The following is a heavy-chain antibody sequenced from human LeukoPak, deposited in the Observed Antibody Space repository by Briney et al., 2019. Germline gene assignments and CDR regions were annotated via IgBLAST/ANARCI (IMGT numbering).Heavy chain of an antibody. D-gene: IGHD3-22*01. CDR2: LDSDGSST. J-gene: IGHJ5*02. V-gene: IGHV3-74*03. CDR3: AKNPRTYYYDSSGYYGYNWFDP. Sequence: PGGSLRLSCVASGFTFSNYWMHWVRQVPGKGLVWVSRLDSDGSSTKYADSVKGRFTVSRDNDKSTVYLQMNSLRAEDTAVYYCAKNPRTYYYDSSGYYGYNWFDPWGQGTLVTVSS. CDR1: GFTFSNYW.